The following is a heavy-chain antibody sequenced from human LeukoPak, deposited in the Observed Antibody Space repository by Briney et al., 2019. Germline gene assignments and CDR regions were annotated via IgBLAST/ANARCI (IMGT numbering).Heavy chain of an antibody. D-gene: IGHD5-24*01. CDR2: IIPIFGST. CDR3: ARGRDGYKED. CDR1: GGTFNTYA. J-gene: IGHJ4*02. V-gene: IGHV1-69*13. Sequence: GASVKVSCRASGGTFNTYAISWVRQAPGQGLEWMGGIIPIFGSTNYAQKFQGRVTITADESTSTAYMELRSLRSEDTAVYYCARGRDGYKEDWGQGTLVTVSS.